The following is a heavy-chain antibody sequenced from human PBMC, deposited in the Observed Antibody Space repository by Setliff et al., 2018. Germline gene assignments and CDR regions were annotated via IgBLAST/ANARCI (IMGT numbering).Heavy chain of an antibody. J-gene: IGHJ2*01. CDR2: IYNSGST. D-gene: IGHD6-13*01. CDR1: GDSISSYY. Sequence: SETLSLTCTVSGDSISSYYWSWIRQPPGKGLEWIGYIYNSGSTNYNPSLKSRVTIFVDTSKNHFSLKLTSVTAADTAVYYCARALPWGSSWDRYFDLWGRGTLGTVSS. CDR3: ARALPWGSSWDRYFDL. V-gene: IGHV4-59*01.